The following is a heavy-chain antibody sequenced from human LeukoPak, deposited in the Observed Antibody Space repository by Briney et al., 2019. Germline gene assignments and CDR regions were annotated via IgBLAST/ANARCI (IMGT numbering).Heavy chain of an antibody. J-gene: IGHJ4*02. D-gene: IGHD3-22*01. CDR2: INPNSGGT. V-gene: IGHV1-2*06. CDR3: AREYYYDSSGYPFDY. Sequence: GASVKVSCKASGYTFTGYYMHWVRQATGQGLEWMGRINPNSGGTNYAQKFQGRVTMTRDTSISTAYMELSRLRSDDTAVYYCAREYYYDSSGYPFDYWGQGTLVTVSS. CDR1: GYTFTGYY.